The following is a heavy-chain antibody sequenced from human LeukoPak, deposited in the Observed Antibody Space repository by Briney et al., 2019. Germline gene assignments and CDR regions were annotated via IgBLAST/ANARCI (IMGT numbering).Heavy chain of an antibody. CDR1: GYSISSGYY. D-gene: IGHD3-3*02. Sequence: SETLSLTCTVSGYSISSGYYWGWIRQPPGKGLEWIGSIYHSGSTYYNPSLKSRVTISVDTSKNQFSLKLSSVTAADTAVYYCTIVTFNFDYWGQGTLVTVSS. CDR2: IYHSGST. CDR3: TIVTFNFDY. V-gene: IGHV4-38-2*02. J-gene: IGHJ4*02.